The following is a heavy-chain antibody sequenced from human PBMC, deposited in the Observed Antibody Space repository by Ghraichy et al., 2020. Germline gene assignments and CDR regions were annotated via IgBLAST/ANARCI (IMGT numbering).Heavy chain of an antibody. J-gene: IGHJ4*02. V-gene: IGHV3-48*02. CDR1: GFTFSTYS. CDR3: AREGWY. CDR2: ISSSGSTM. Sequence: GGSLRLSCAGTGFTFSTYSMNKVRQPPGKGLDWVSYISSSGSTMYYADSVKGRFTISRDNAKNSLYLQMNSLRDEDTAVYYCAREGWYWGQGTQVTVSS. D-gene: IGHD2-15*01.